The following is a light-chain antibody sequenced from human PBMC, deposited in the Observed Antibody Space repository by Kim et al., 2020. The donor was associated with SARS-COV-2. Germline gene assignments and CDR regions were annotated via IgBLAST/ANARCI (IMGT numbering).Light chain of an antibody. CDR1: KN. CDR3: QVWDGSTDHYV. CDR2: HDS. J-gene: IGLJ1*01. V-gene: IGLV3-21*04. Sequence: KNVHWYQPTAGQAPVLVISHDSDRPSESPDRFSGSNSGNTATLTISRVEAGDEADYYCQVWDGSTDHYVFGTGTKVTVL.